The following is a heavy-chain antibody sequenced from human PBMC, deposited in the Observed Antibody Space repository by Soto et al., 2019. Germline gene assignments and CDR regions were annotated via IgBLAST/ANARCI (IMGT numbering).Heavy chain of an antibody. CDR2: VSGSGGNT. J-gene: IGHJ4*02. V-gene: IGHV3-23*01. Sequence: GGSLRLSCAASGITFSSYAMSWVRQAPGKGLEWVSTVSGSGGNTYYADSVKGRFTISRDNIENTLYLQMISLSAEDMAIYYCAKGPHSSGWHYFDYWGQGTLVTVSS. D-gene: IGHD6-19*01. CDR1: GITFSSYA. CDR3: AKGPHSSGWHYFDY.